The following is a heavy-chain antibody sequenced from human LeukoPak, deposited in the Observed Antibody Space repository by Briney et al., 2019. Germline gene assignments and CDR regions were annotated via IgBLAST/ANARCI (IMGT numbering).Heavy chain of an antibody. Sequence: GSLRLSCAASGFTFSSYAMHWVRQAPGKGLEWVAVISYDGSNKYYADSVKGRFTISRDNSKNTLYLQMSSLRAEDTAVYYCVKDYFDYWGQGTLVTVSS. CDR2: ISYDGSNK. CDR1: GFTFSSYA. CDR3: VKDYFDY. V-gene: IGHV3-30*14. J-gene: IGHJ4*02.